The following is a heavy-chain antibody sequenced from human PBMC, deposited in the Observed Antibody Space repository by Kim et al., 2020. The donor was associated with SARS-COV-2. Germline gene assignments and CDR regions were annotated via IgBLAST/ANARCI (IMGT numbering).Heavy chain of an antibody. D-gene: IGHD3-16*01. J-gene: IGHJ4*02. CDR3: ATSRWGALFYLDY. Sequence: IYAQKFQGGVTMSEDTSTDTAYRGLSSLRSEDTAVYYCATSRWGALFYLDYWGQGTLVTVSS. V-gene: IGHV1-24*01.